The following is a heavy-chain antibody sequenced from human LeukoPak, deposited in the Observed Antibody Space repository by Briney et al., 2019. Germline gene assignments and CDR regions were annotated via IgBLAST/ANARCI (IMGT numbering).Heavy chain of an antibody. Sequence: GGSLRLSCAASGFTFSSYGMNWVRQAPGTGLEWVSYISSSSSTIYYADSVKGRFTISRDNAKNSLYLPMNSLRAEDTAVYYCARINYDFWSGTQTEFDYWGQGTLVTVSS. CDR1: GFTFSSYG. CDR3: ARINYDFWSGTQTEFDY. D-gene: IGHD3-3*01. CDR2: ISSSSSTI. J-gene: IGHJ4*02. V-gene: IGHV3-48*01.